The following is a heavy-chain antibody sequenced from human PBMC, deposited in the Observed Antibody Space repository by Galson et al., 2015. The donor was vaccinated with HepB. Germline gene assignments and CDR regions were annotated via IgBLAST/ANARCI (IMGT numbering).Heavy chain of an antibody. CDR3: ARDRSLGYGSDDY. CDR1: GLTLSDYY. D-gene: IGHD6-19*01. V-gene: IGHV3-11*06. Sequence: SLRLSCAASGLTLSDYYMSWIRQAPGKGLEWVSYISSGSSYANYADSLKGRFTISRDNAKNLLFLQMNSLRAEDTAVYYCARDRSLGYGSDDYWGQGTLVTVSS. J-gene: IGHJ4*02. CDR2: ISSGSSYA.